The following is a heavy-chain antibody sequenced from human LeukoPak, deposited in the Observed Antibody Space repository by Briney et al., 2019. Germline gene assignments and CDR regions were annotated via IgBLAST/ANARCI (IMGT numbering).Heavy chain of an antibody. D-gene: IGHD4-23*01. V-gene: IGHV1-18*04. CDR3: ARGFYGGSDYYFDY. Sequence: ASVKVSCKASGYTFTGYYMHWVRQAPGQGLEWMGWISAYNGNTNYAQKLQGRVTMTTDTSTSTAYMELRSLRSDDTAVYYCARGFYGGSDYYFDYWGQGTLVTVSS. CDR2: ISAYNGNT. CDR1: GYTFTGYY. J-gene: IGHJ4*02.